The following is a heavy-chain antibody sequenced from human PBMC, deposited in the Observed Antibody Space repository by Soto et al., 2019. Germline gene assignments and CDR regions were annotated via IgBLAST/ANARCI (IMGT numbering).Heavy chain of an antibody. V-gene: IGHV1-69*13. CDR1: GGTFSSYA. D-gene: IGHD3-16*01. CDR3: ARIRTAVITRTNWFEP. J-gene: IGHJ5*02. Sequence: SVKVSCKVSGGTFSSYAISWVRQAPGQGLEWMGGIIPIFGTANYAQKFQGRVTITADESTSTDYMELSSLRSEDTAVYYCARIRTAVITRTNWFEPWGQGTLVTVSS. CDR2: IIPIFGTA.